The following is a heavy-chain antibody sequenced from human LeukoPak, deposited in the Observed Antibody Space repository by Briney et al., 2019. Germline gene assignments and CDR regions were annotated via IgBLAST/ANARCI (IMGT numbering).Heavy chain of an antibody. CDR2: IHYSGST. Sequence: SETLSLTCTVSGGSISSSSYSWGWIRQPPGKGLEWIGSIHYSGSTYYNPSLKSRVTISVDTSKNQFSLKLSSVTAADTAVYYCARRFSGSWNYWGQGTLVTVSS. D-gene: IGHD1-26*01. CDR3: ARRFSGSWNY. J-gene: IGHJ4*02. CDR1: GGSISSSSYS. V-gene: IGHV4-39*01.